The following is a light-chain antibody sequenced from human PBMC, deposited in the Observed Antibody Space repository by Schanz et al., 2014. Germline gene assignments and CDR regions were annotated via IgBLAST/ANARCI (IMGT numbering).Light chain of an antibody. V-gene: IGLV2-8*01. CDR2: DVS. CDR3: SSHTAITTAVV. Sequence: QSALTQPPSASGSPGQSVAISCTGTSSDVGGYNYVSWYQHHPGKAPKLMIYDVSKRPSGVPDRFSGSKSGNTAFLTVSGVQAEDEADYYCSSHTAITTAVVFGGGTKLTVL. J-gene: IGLJ2*01. CDR1: SSDVGGYNY.